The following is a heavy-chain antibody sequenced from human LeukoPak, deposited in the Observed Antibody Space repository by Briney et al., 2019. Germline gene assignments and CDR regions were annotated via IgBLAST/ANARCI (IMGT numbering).Heavy chain of an antibody. CDR1: GGSFSGYY. CDR3: ARDLGPEDIVVVPYG. D-gene: IGHD2-2*01. Sequence: SETLSLTCAVYGGSFSGYYWSWIRQPPGKGLEWIGEINHSGSTNYNPSLKSRVTISVDTSKNQFSLKLSSVTAADTAVYYCARDLGPEDIVVVPYGWGQGTLVTVSS. CDR2: INHSGST. V-gene: IGHV4-34*01. J-gene: IGHJ4*02.